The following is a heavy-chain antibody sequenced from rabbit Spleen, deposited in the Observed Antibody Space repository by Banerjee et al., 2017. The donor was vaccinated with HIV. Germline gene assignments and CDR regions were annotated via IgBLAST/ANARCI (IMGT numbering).Heavy chain of an antibody. V-gene: IGHV1S40*01. CDR1: GFSFSSSYY. Sequence: QSLEESGGDLVKPGASLTLTCTASGFSFSSSYYMCWVRQAPGKGLEWIACIDAGSKGITYYASWAKGRFTISKTSSTTVTLQMTSLTVADTATYFCARDSGTSFSSYGMDLWGPGTLVTVS. J-gene: IGHJ6*01. D-gene: IGHD8-1*01. CDR3: ARDSGTSFSSYGMDL. CDR2: IDAGSKGIT.